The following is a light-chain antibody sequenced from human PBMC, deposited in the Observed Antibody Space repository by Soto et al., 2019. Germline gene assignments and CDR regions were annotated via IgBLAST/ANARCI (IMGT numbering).Light chain of an antibody. CDR2: DAS. J-gene: IGKJ3*01. CDR1: QSVSNTY. V-gene: IGKV3-20*01. Sequence: EIVLTQSPGTLSLSPGERATLSCRASQSVSNTYLAWYQQKPGQAPSLLIYDASSRATGIPDRFSGSGSGTDFTLTISRLEPEDFAVYYCQQYGRSPGLFTFGPGPKVDIK. CDR3: QQYGRSPGLFT.